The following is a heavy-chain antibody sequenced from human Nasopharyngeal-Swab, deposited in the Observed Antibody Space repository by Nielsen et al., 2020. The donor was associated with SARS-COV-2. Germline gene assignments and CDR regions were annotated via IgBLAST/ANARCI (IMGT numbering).Heavy chain of an antibody. J-gene: IGHJ6*02. D-gene: IGHD1-26*01. CDR1: SGSISSYY. Sequence: GSLRLSCTVSSGSISSYYWSWIRQPPGKGLEWIGYIYYSGSTNYNPSLKSRVTISVDTSKNQFSLKLSSVTAADTAVYYCARGRELFNYYYYGMDVWGQGTTVTVSS. V-gene: IGHV4-59*01. CDR3: ARGRELFNYYYYGMDV. CDR2: IYYSGST.